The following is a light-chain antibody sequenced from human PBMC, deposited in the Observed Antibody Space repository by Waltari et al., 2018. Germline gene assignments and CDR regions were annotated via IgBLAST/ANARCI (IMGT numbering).Light chain of an antibody. Sequence: SSELTQDPAVSVALGQTVKITCQGDSLRRYYASWYQQKPGQAPVLVIYGKNNRPSGIPGRFSGSSSGNTASLTITGAQAEDEADYYCNSRDSSGNLVVFGGGTKLTVL. CDR2: GKN. V-gene: IGLV3-19*01. J-gene: IGLJ2*01. CDR1: SLRRYY. CDR3: NSRDSSGNLVV.